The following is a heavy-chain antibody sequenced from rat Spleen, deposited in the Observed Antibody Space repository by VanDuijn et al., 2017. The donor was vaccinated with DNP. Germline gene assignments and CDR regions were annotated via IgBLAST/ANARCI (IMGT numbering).Heavy chain of an antibody. D-gene: IGHD5-1*01. CDR3: ARLGPFFDY. Sequence: EVQLVESGGGLVQPGRSMKLSCAASGFTFSNYDMAWVRQAPKKGLEWVATISYDGSSTYYRDSVKGRFTISRDNAKSTLYLQRDSLRSEDTATYYCARLGPFFDYWGQGVMVTVSS. V-gene: IGHV5-7*01. J-gene: IGHJ2*01. CDR2: ISYDGSST. CDR1: GFTFSNYD.